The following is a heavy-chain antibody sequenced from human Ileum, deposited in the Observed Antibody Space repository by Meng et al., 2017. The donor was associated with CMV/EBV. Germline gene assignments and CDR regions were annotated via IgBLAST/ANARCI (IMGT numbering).Heavy chain of an antibody. Sequence: CAASGFTFSNSGRSWVRQAPGQGLEWVSGISSNGDTTYYVDSVKGRFTVSRDNSKNTLYLQMNSLSVDDTAVYYCAKANSGWSNYFDYWGQGILVTVSS. CDR2: ISSNGDTT. D-gene: IGHD6-19*01. CDR1: GFTFSNSG. V-gene: IGHV3-23*01. J-gene: IGHJ4*02. CDR3: AKANSGWSNYFDY.